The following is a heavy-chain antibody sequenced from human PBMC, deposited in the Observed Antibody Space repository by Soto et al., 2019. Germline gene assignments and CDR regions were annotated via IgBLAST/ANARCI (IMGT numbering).Heavy chain of an antibody. J-gene: IGHJ6*02. CDR1: GDSISSGGYS. Sequence: SETLSLTCAVPGDSISSGGYSWSWIRQPPGKGLEWIGYIYHSGSTYYNPSLKSRVTISVDRSKNQFSLKLSSVTAADTAVYYCAAQPTAGSYYALGFYYYYYGMVVWCQGATVTVSS. D-gene: IGHD3-10*01. CDR2: IYHSGST. V-gene: IGHV4-30-2*01. CDR3: AAQPTAGSYYALGFYYYYYGMVV.